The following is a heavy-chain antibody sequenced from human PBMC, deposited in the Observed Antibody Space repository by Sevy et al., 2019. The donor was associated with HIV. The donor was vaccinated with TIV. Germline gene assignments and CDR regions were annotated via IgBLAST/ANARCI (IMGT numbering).Heavy chain of an antibody. J-gene: IGHJ5*02. CDR2: ISSSSSYT. Sequence: GSLRLSCAASGFTFSDYYMSWIRQAPGKGLEWVSYISSSSSYTNYADSVKGRFTISRDNAKNSLYLQMNSLRAEDTAVYYCARDTAMVFYYYDSSGYYWDWFDPWGQGTLVTVSS. CDR1: GFTFSDYY. CDR3: ARDTAMVFYYYDSSGYYWDWFDP. D-gene: IGHD3-22*01. V-gene: IGHV3-11*06.